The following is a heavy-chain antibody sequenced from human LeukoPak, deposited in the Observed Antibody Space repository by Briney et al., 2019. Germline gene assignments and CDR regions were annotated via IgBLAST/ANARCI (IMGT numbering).Heavy chain of an antibody. Sequence: GGSLRLSCAASGFIFTDYTINWVHQAPGKGLEWVSSISTSSNIYYADSVKGRFTVSRDNAKNSVYLQTNSLRAEDTAVYYCARDRSYVGFDYWGQGTLVTVSS. D-gene: IGHD4-23*01. CDR3: ARDRSYVGFDY. J-gene: IGHJ4*02. CDR1: GFIFTDYT. CDR2: ISTSSNI. V-gene: IGHV3-69-1*01.